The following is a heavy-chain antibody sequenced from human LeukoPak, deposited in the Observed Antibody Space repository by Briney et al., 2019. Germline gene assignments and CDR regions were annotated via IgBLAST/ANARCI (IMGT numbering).Heavy chain of an antibody. CDR2: IKQDGGEK. Sequence: GESLRLSCAASGFTFSAYWMSWLRQAPGRGLEWVASIKQDGGEKYYVDSVMGRFTISKDNAKSSLYLQMNSLRVEDTAVYYCARDMHSSYEYWGQGTLVSVSS. J-gene: IGHJ4*02. V-gene: IGHV3-7*05. D-gene: IGHD2-2*01. CDR3: ARDMHSSYEY. CDR1: GFTFSAYW.